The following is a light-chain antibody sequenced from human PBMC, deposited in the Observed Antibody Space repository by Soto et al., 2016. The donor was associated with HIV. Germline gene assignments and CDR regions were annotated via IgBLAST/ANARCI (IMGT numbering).Light chain of an antibody. Sequence: SYVLTQPPSVSVAPEKTASITCGGNNIGSKSVHWYRQRPGQAPVLVVHDDSDRPSGIPERLSGSNSGNTATLTISRVEVGDEADYYCQVWDSSSGHSVVIGGGTKLTVL. V-gene: IGLV3-21*03. CDR1: NIGSKS. CDR3: QVWDSSSGHSVV. CDR2: DDS. J-gene: IGLJ2*01.